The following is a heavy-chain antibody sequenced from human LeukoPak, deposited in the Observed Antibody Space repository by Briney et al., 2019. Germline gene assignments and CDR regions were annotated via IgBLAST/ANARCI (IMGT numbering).Heavy chain of an antibody. CDR2: ISSSSSYI. D-gene: IGHD6-19*01. J-gene: IGHJ4*02. CDR3: AVVAGRFPPDY. Sequence: GGSLRLSCAASGFTVSSNYMSWVRQAPGKGLEWVSSISSSSSYIYSADSVKGRFTISRDNSKKILFLQMDNLRVDDTAMYYCAVVAGRFPPDYWGQGTLVTVSS. V-gene: IGHV3-21*01. CDR1: GFTVSSNY.